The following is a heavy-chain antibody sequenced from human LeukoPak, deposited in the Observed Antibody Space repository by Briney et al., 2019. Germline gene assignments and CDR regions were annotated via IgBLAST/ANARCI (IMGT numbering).Heavy chain of an antibody. Sequence: ASVKVSCKASGYTFTGYYMHWVRQAPGQGLEWMGWINPNSGGTNYAQKFQGRVTMTRDTSISTVYMELSRLRFDDTAVYYCARAPHYDILTGYRLFDYWGQGTLVTVSS. CDR1: GYTFTGYY. CDR3: ARAPHYDILTGYRLFDY. V-gene: IGHV1-2*02. CDR2: INPNSGGT. J-gene: IGHJ4*02. D-gene: IGHD3-9*01.